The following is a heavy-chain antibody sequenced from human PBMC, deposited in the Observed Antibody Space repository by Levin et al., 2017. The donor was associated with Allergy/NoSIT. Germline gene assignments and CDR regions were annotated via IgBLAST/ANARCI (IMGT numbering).Heavy chain of an antibody. J-gene: IGHJ5*02. CDR1: GGSFSGYY. V-gene: IGHV4-34*01. Sequence: PSETLSLTCAVYGGSFSGYYWSWIRQPPGKGLEWIGEINHSGSTNYNPSLKSRVTISVDTSKNQFSLKLSSVTAADTAVYYCARGLTRITIFGVVIPPNWFDPWGQGTLVTVSS. D-gene: IGHD3-3*01. CDR3: ARGLTRITIFGVVIPPNWFDP. CDR2: INHSGST.